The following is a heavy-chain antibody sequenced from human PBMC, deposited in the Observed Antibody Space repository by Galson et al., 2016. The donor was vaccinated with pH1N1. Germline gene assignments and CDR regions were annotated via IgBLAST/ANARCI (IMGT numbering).Heavy chain of an antibody. V-gene: IGHV2-5*02. J-gene: IGHJ3*01. CDR3: AHREVMLTNAFDL. CDR1: GFSVNSSGVG. Sequence: PALVKPTQTLTLTCTFSGFSVNSSGVGVGWIRQPTGKALEWLALIYWDDDKRYRPNPKSRLTITKYTSKSQVVLTMTNMDAVDTPTYYRAHREVMLTNAFDLWGQGTMVTVSS. CDR2: IYWDDDK. D-gene: IGHD3-16*01.